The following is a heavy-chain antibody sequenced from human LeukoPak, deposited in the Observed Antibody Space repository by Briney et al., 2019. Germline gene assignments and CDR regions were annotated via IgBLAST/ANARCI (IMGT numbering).Heavy chain of an antibody. CDR2: FEPEDDEP. D-gene: IGHD5-24*01. CDR3: ATDYSRTILAVRVAGGEALDI. Sequence: ASVKDSCKVSGDTLTQLSIQWVRQAPGKGVEWMGRFEPEDDEPIYGQKFKGRLTMTEDTSTQTAYMELRSLRSEDRAVYYCATDYSRTILAVRVAGGEALDIWGQGTMVTVSS. CDR1: GDTLTQLS. J-gene: IGHJ3*02. V-gene: IGHV1-24*01.